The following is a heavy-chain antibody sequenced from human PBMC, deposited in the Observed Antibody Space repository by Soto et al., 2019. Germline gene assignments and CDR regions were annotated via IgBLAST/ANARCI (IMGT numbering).Heavy chain of an antibody. Sequence: QVQLQESGPGLVKPSETLSLTSTVSGGSISSYYWSWIRQPPGKGLEWIGYIYYSGSTNYNPSLKRRVTISVDTSKNQFSLKLSSVTAADTAVYYCARTTYYYDSSGYYGYYFDYWGQGTLVTVSS. CDR3: ARTTYYYDSSGYYGYYFDY. CDR2: IYYSGST. CDR1: GGSISSYY. D-gene: IGHD3-22*01. J-gene: IGHJ4*02. V-gene: IGHV4-59*01.